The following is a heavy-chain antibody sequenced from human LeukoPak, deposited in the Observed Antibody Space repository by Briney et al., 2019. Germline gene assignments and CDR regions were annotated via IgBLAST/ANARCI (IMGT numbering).Heavy chain of an antibody. CDR3: ARGGNSVFDY. V-gene: IGHV6-1*01. CDR2: TYYASGWSY. J-gene: IGHJ4*02. Sequence: SQTLSLTCAISGDSVSSNGVAWNWIRQSPSRGLEWLGRTYYASGWSYDYALSVKGRITVNPDTSKNQFSLQLNSVTPEDTALYSCARGGNSVFDYGGQGTLVTVSS. CDR1: GDSVSSNGVA.